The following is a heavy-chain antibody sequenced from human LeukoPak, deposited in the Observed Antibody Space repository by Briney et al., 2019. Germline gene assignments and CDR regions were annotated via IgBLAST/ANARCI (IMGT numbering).Heavy chain of an antibody. Sequence: GGSLRLSCAASGFTFSSYSMNWVRQAPGKGLEWVSSISSSSSYIYYADSVKGRFTISRDNAKNSLYLQMNSLRAEETAVYYCARGLRKYYDSSGYSSWGQGTLVTVSS. CDR1: GFTFSSYS. V-gene: IGHV3-21*01. J-gene: IGHJ5*02. D-gene: IGHD3-22*01. CDR3: ARGLRKYYDSSGYSS. CDR2: ISSSSSYI.